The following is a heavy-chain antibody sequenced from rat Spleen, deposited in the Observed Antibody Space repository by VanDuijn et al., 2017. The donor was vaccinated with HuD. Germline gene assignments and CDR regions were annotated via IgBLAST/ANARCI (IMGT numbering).Heavy chain of an antibody. CDR1: GFSLTSYN. Sequence: QVQLKESGPGLVQPSETLSLTCTVSGFSLTSYNVHWVRQPPGKGLEWMGVMGSGGSTDYNSALKSRLSISRDTSKNQVFLKMNSLQREDTTTDDGARAGGTGMDYWGQGVMVTVSS. V-gene: IGHV2-45*01. CDR3: ARAGGTGMDY. CDR2: MGSGGST. D-gene: IGHD1-4*01. J-gene: IGHJ2*01.